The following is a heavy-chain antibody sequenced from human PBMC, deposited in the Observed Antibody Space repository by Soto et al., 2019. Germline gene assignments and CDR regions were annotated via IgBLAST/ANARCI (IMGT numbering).Heavy chain of an antibody. D-gene: IGHD6-19*01. CDR3: VKDGSRGWHYFYEMDV. CDR1: GFTFSSYG. CDR2: ISYDGRNK. J-gene: IGHJ6*02. Sequence: QVQLVESGGGVVQPGRSLRLSCAASGFTFSSYGMHWVRQAPGKGLEWVAVISYDGRNKYYADAVKGRFTISRDNSKNTLYLPRSSLRAEDTAVYYCVKDGSRGWHYFYEMDVWGQWTTGTVSS. V-gene: IGHV3-30*18.